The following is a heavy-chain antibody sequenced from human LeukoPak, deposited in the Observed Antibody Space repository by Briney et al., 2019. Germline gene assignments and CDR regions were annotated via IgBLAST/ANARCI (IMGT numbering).Heavy chain of an antibody. Sequence: SETLSLTCTVSGGSISSSSCYWGWIRQPPGKGLEWIGSIYYSGSTYYNPSLKSRVTISVDTSKNQFSLKLSSVTAADTAVYYCASNVLLWFGELSVGWFDPWGQGTLVTVSS. CDR2: IYYSGST. V-gene: IGHV4-39*01. CDR1: GGSISSSSCY. D-gene: IGHD3-10*01. CDR3: ASNVLLWFGELSVGWFDP. J-gene: IGHJ5*02.